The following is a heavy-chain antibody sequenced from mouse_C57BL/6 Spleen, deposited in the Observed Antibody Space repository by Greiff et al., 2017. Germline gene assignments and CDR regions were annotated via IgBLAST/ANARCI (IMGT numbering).Heavy chain of an antibody. CDR3: ARSSDGYLLYYAMDY. J-gene: IGHJ4*01. Sequence: VQLQQSGPELVKPGASVKISCKASGYTFTDYYMNWVKQSHGKSLEWIGDINPNNGGTSYNQKFKGKATLTVDKSSSTAYMELRSLTSEDSAVYYCARSSDGYLLYYAMDYWGQGTSVTVSS. CDR2: INPNNGGT. D-gene: IGHD2-3*01. CDR1: GYTFTDYY. V-gene: IGHV1-26*01.